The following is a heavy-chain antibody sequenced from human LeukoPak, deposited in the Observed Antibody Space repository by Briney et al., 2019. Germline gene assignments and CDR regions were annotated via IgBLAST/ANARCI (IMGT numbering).Heavy chain of an antibody. CDR1: GYTFTGYY. J-gene: IGHJ4*02. CDR2: INPNSGGT. V-gene: IGHV1-2*06. CDR3: ASYLRYYDYVWGSYRLNY. D-gene: IGHD3-16*02. Sequence: ASVKVSCKASGYTFTGYYMHWVRQAPGQGLEWMGRINPNSGGTNYAQKFQGRVTMTRDTSISTAYMELSRLRSDDTAVYYCASYLRYYDYVWGSYRLNYWGQGTLVTVSS.